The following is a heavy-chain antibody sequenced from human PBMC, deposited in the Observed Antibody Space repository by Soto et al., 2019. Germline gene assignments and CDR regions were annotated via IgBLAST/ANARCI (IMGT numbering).Heavy chain of an antibody. V-gene: IGHV3-15*07. CDR2: IKTKALGETT. Sequence: EVQLVASGGGLVKPGGSLTLSCAASGFAFNNAWINWVRQAPGKGLEWVGRIKTKALGETTDFAAPVRGRFSITRDDSRDMVYMQMNTLNTEDTAVYYCTTDSYSPIVEVRFDYWGHGTLVTVSS. CDR3: TTDSYSPIVEVRFDY. D-gene: IGHD1-26*01. CDR1: GFAFNNAW. J-gene: IGHJ4*01.